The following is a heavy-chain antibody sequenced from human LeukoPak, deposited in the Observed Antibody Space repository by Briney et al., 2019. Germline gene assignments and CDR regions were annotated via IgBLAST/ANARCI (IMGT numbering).Heavy chain of an antibody. CDR1: GFTFSSYW. CDR2: IKQDGSEK. CDR3: AREKYSSSRAYYFDY. Sequence: GGSPRLSCAASGFTFSSYWMSWVRQAPGKGLEWVANIKQDGSEKYYVDSVKGRFTISRDNAKNSLYLQMNSLRAEDTAVYYCAREKYSSSRAYYFDYWGQGTLSPSPQ. V-gene: IGHV3-7*01. D-gene: IGHD6-6*01. J-gene: IGHJ4*02.